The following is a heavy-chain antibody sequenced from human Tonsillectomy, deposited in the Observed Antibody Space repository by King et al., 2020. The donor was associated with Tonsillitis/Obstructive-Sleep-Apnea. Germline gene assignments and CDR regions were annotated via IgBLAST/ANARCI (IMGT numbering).Heavy chain of an antibody. CDR1: GYTFTGYY. V-gene: IGHV1-2*04. D-gene: IGHD3-9*01. Sequence: VQLVQSGAEVKKPGASVKVSCKASGYTFTGYYMHWVRQAPGQGLEWMGWINPNSGGTNYAQKFQGWVTMTRDTSISTTYLELSRLRSDDTAVYYCARDQGYDILTGYPRYFDYWGQGILVTVSS. J-gene: IGHJ4*02. CDR2: INPNSGGT. CDR3: ARDQGYDILTGYPRYFDY.